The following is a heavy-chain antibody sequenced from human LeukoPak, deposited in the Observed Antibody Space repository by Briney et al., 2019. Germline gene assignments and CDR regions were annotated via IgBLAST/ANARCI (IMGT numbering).Heavy chain of an antibody. Sequence: SQTLSLTCTVSGDSISSGSYYWSWIRQPAGRGLEWIGRVYASGTTTYNPSLKSRVAISLDTSKNQFSLKLSSVTAADTAVYYCASAIYDYVWGSYPFTAYGPEYFQHWGQGTLVTVSS. CDR1: GDSISSGSYY. CDR3: ASAIYDYVWGSYPFTAYGPEYFQH. CDR2: VYASGTT. D-gene: IGHD3-16*01. J-gene: IGHJ1*01. V-gene: IGHV4-61*02.